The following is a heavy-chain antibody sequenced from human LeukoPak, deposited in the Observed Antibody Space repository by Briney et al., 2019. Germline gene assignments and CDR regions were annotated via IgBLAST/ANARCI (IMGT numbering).Heavy chain of an antibody. J-gene: IGHJ3*01. D-gene: IGHD3-9*01. CDR2: INQDGSKK. CDR3: ARDPDILNGVAYDF. Sequence: QTGGSLRLSCAASGFSFSSDWMNWVRQAPGKGLEWVANINQDGSKKYYVASVKGRFTISRDNAKNSLYLQMNSLRAEDTAVFYCARDPDILNGVAYDFWGQGTMVTVSS. CDR1: GFSFSSDW. V-gene: IGHV3-7*05.